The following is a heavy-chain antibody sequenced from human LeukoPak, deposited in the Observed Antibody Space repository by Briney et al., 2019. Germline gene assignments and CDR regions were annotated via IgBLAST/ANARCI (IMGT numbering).Heavy chain of an antibody. Sequence: GASVKVSCKASGFTFSTTAMQWVRQARGQRLEWIGWIAFGSGKTKYAQKFQERVTITRDMSTSTAYMELSSLRSEDTAAYYCAADPYYYDSSGYYYAGFDPWGQGTLVTVSS. D-gene: IGHD3-22*01. CDR3: AADPYYYDSSGYYYAGFDP. CDR1: GFTFSTTA. J-gene: IGHJ5*02. CDR2: IAFGSGKT. V-gene: IGHV1-58*02.